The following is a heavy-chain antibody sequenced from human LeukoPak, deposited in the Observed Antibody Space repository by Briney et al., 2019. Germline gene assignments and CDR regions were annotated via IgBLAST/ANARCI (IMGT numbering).Heavy chain of an antibody. CDR1: GFTFSSYA. Sequence: GRSLRLSCAAAGFTFSSYAMHWVRQAPGKGLEWVAVISYDGSNKYYADSVKGRFTISRDNSKNTLYLQMNSLRAEGTAVYYCASPLSTGYSSSWYVYWGQGTLVTVSS. J-gene: IGHJ4*02. CDR3: ASPLSTGYSSSWYVY. V-gene: IGHV3-30-3*01. D-gene: IGHD6-13*01. CDR2: ISYDGSNK.